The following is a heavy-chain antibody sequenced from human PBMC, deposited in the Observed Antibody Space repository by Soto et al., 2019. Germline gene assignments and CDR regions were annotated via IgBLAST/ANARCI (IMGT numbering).Heavy chain of an antibody. CDR3: AKVIRGIAAAGTPFRNDGIGDY. V-gene: IGHV3-30-3*01. CDR1: GFTFSSYA. Sequence: GGSLRLSCAASGFTFSSYAMHWVRQAPGKGLEWVAVISYDGSNKYYADSVKGRFTISRDNAKNTLYLQMNSLRAEDTAVYYCAKVIRGIAAAGTPFRNDGIGDYWGQGTLVTVSS. J-gene: IGHJ4*02. D-gene: IGHD6-13*01. CDR2: ISYDGSNK.